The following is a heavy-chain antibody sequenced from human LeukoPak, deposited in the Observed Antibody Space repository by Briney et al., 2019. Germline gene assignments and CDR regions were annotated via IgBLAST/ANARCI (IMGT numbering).Heavy chain of an antibody. V-gene: IGHV4-39*01. CDR2: IYYSGST. CDR1: GGSISSSSYY. D-gene: IGHD2-15*01. J-gene: IGHJ4*02. CDR3: ARQLRGFDY. Sequence: SPSETLSLTCTVSGGSISSSSYYWGWIRQPPGKGREWIGSIYYSGSTYYSPSLKSRVTISVDTSKNQFSLKLSSVSAADTAVYYCARQLRGFDYWGQGTLVTVSS.